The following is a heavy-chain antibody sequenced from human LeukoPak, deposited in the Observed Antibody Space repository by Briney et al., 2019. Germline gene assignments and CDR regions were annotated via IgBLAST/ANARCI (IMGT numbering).Heavy chain of an antibody. V-gene: IGHV1-24*01. J-gene: IGHJ4*02. CDR1: GYTLTELS. CDR2: FDPEDGET. Sequence: ASVKVSCKVSGYTLTELSMHWVRQAPGKGLEWMGGFDPEDGETIYAQKFQGRVTMTEDTSTDTAYMELSSLRSEDTAVYYCASRPPYYYDSSGYLAASFDYWGQGTLVTVSS. D-gene: IGHD3-22*01. CDR3: ASRPPYYYDSSGYLAASFDY.